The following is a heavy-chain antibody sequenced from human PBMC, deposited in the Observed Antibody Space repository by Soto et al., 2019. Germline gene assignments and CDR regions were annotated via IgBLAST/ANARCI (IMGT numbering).Heavy chain of an antibody. Sequence: ASVKVSCKAPRDTLTHYYIHWVRQAPGQGLEWMGIINPNGGITTYAQKFRAGFTMTRDTSTSTVYLELSSLRSEDSAVYYCATSVNSAMAFDYWGQGTLVTVSS. D-gene: IGHD5-18*01. J-gene: IGHJ4*02. V-gene: IGHV1-46*01. CDR3: ATSVNSAMAFDY. CDR1: RDTLTHYY. CDR2: INPNGGIT.